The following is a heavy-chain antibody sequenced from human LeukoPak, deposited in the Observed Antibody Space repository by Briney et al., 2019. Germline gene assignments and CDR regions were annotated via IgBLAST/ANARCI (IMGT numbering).Heavy chain of an antibody. J-gene: IGHJ4*02. CDR2: INHSGST. CDR3: ARTSARRLRRDLDY. V-gene: IGHV4-34*01. D-gene: IGHD4-17*01. CDR1: GGSFSGYY. Sequence: PSETLSLTCAVYGGSFSGYYWSWIRQPPGKGLEWIGEINHSGSTNYNPSLESRVTISVDTSKNQFSLKLSSVTAADTAVYYCARTSARRLRRDLDYWGQGTLVTVSS.